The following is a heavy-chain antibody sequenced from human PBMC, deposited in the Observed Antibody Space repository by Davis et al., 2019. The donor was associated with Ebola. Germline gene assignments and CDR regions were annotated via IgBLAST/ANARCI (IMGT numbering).Heavy chain of an antibody. D-gene: IGHD1-1*01. CDR3: ARVVRGGTGPHLFDL. J-gene: IGHJ5*02. CDR2: IIPILGIA. Sequence: SVKVSCKASGGTFSSYAISWVRQAPGQGIEWMGRIIPILGIANYAQKFQGRVTITADTSTSTAYMELSSLRSEDTAVYYCARVVRGGTGPHLFDLWGQGTLVTVSS. V-gene: IGHV1-69*04. CDR1: GGTFSSYA.